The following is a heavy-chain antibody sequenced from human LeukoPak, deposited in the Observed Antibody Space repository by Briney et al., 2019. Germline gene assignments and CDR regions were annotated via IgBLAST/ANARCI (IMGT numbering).Heavy chain of an antibody. CDR3: ATEAVLAADGTNWFDP. J-gene: IGHJ5*02. Sequence: GASVTVSCKASGYGFTSYYLHWVRLAPGPGLEWMGIINLSGGSTSYAQKFQGRVTMTRDTSTSTVYMELSSLRSEDTAVDYCATEAVLAADGTNWFDPWGQGTLVTVSS. V-gene: IGHV1-46*01. CDR1: GYGFTSYY. D-gene: IGHD6-13*01. CDR2: INLSGGST.